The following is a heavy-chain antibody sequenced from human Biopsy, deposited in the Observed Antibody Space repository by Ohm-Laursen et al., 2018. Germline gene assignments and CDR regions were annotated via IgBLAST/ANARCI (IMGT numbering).Heavy chain of an antibody. V-gene: IGHV3-11*01. CDR1: GFTFSDYY. CDR2: ITNTGRTV. D-gene: IGHD3-3*01. J-gene: IGHJ5*02. Sequence: SLRLSCSASGFTFSDYYMNWIRQAPGKGPEWVSFITNTGRTVYADSVKGRFTISRDNADNSLHLQMKSLRAEDTAVYYCARDLYDFCGGCPFDPWGQGTLVTVS. CDR3: ARDLYDFCGGCPFDP.